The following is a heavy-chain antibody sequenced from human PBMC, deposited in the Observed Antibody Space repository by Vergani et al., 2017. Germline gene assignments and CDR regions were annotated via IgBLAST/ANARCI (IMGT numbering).Heavy chain of an antibody. J-gene: IGHJ5*02. CDR2: INPSGGST. CDR1: GYTFTSYY. D-gene: IGHD2-2*01. Sequence: QVQLEQSGAEVKKPGASVKVSCKASGYTFTSYYMHWVRQAPGQGLEWMGIINPSGGSTSYAQKFQGRVTMNRDTSTSTVYMELSSLRSEDTAVYYCARDSRYCSSTSCYFWRDWFDPWGQGTLVTVSS. V-gene: IGHV1-46*01. CDR3: ARDSRYCSSTSCYFWRDWFDP.